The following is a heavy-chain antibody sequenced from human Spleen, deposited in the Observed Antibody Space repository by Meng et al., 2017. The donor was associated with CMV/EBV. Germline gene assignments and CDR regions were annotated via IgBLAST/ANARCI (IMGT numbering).Heavy chain of an antibody. Sequence: GGSLRLSCAVSGFSFSDYYVRRIRQAPGKGLEWVSYIDTANNVFYANSVKGRFTISRDNAKNSLYLQMISLRAEDTAVYYCVRDQYCRTSSCRVFRDYYAMDVWGRGTTVTVSS. V-gene: IGHV3-69-1*02. D-gene: IGHD2-2*01. CDR2: IDTANNV. J-gene: IGHJ6*02. CDR1: GFSFSDYY. CDR3: VRDQYCRTSSCRVFRDYYAMDV.